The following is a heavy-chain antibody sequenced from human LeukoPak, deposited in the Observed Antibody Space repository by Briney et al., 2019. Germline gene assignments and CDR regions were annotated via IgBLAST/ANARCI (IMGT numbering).Heavy chain of an antibody. J-gene: IGHJ4*02. D-gene: IGHD1-1*01. CDR3: ARDRGLTLPNYYFDY. CDR2: ISPHSGGT. V-gene: IGHV1-2*02. CDR1: GYTFTGYY. Sequence: ASVKVSCKASGYTFTGYYMHWVRQAPGQGLEWMGWISPHSGGTNYAQKFQGRVTMTRDTSISTAYMELSRLRSDDTAVYYCARDRGLTLPNYYFDYWGQGTLVTVSS.